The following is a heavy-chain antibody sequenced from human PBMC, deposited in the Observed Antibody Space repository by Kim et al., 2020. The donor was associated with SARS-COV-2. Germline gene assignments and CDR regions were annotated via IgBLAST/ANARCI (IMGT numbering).Heavy chain of an antibody. V-gene: IGHV3-33*01. Sequence: GGSLRLSCAASGFTFSSYGMNWVRQAPGKGLEWVAVIWYDGSNKYYADSVKGRFTISRDNSKNTLYLQMNSLRAEDTAVYYCASDGYYDSSGYYWGDYYYYYYMDVWGKGTTVTVSS. CDR3: ASDGYYDSSGYYWGDYYYYYYMDV. D-gene: IGHD3-22*01. CDR2: IWYDGSNK. CDR1: GFTFSSYG. J-gene: IGHJ6*03.